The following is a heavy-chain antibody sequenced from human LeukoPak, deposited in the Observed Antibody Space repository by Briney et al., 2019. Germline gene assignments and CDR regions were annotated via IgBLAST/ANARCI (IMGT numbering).Heavy chain of an antibody. CDR1: GYTFTGYY. CDR3: ARGNSSSWYTSYYYYMDV. V-gene: IGHV1-69*06. CDR2: IIPIFGTA. D-gene: IGHD6-13*01. Sequence: SVKVSCKASGYTFTGYYMHWVRQAPGQGLEWMGGIIPIFGTANYAQKFQGRVTITADKSTSTAYMELSSLRSEDTAVYYCARGNSSSWYTSYYYYMDVWGKGTTVTVSS. J-gene: IGHJ6*03.